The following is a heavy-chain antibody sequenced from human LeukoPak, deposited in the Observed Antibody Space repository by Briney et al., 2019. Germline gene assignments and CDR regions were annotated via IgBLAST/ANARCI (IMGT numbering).Heavy chain of an antibody. CDR2: IYYNGST. J-gene: IGHJ4*02. CDR1: VGSISSGDNY. V-gene: IGHV4-30-4*01. D-gene: IGHD3-10*01. Sequence: SETLSLTCTVSVGSISSGDNYWSWIRQPPGKGLEWIGYIYYNGSTYYNPSLTSRVTISVDTSKNQFSLKLSSVTAADTAVYYCAGGRDLIWFGELLEDYWGQGTLVTVSS. CDR3: AGGRDLIWFGELLEDY.